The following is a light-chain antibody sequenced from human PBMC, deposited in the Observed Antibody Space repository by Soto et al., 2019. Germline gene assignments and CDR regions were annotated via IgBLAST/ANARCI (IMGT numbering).Light chain of an antibody. Sequence: QSALTQPASVSGSPGQSITISCTGTSSDVGAYNRVSWYRQHPGKAPKLMIYDVSSRPSGVSNRFSGSKSGNTAFLTISRLQAEDEADYYCSSFTSTTTLDVFGT. CDR2: DVS. V-gene: IGLV2-14*03. CDR3: SSFTSTTTLDV. CDR1: SSDVGAYNR. J-gene: IGLJ1*01.